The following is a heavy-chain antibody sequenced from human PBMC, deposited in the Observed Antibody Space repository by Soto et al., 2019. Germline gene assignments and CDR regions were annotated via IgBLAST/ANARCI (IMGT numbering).Heavy chain of an antibody. J-gene: IGHJ4*02. CDR2: ISWNSGSI. CDR3: AKDYSSGSYYFDY. V-gene: IGHV3-9*01. CDR1: GFTFDDYA. Sequence: EVQLVESGGGLVQPGRSLRLSCAASGFTFDDYAMHWVRQAPGKGLEWVSGISWNSGSIGYADSVKGRFTISRDKAKNSLYLQMNSLRAEDTALYYCAKDYSSGSYYFDYWGQGTLVTVSS. D-gene: IGHD6-19*01.